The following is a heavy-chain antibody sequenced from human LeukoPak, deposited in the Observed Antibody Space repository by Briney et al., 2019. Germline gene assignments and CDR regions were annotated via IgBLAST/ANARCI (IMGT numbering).Heavy chain of an antibody. V-gene: IGHV1-18*01. CDR1: GYTFTSYG. J-gene: IGHJ4*02. CDR3: ARDWYYDFWSGYLVFDY. D-gene: IGHD3-3*01. CDR2: ISAYNGNT. Sequence: ASVKVSCKASGYTFTSYGISWVRQAPGQGLEWMGWISAYNGNTNYAQKLQGRVTMTTDTSTSTAYMELRSLRSDDTAVYYCARDWYYDFWSGYLVFDYWGQGTLVTVSS.